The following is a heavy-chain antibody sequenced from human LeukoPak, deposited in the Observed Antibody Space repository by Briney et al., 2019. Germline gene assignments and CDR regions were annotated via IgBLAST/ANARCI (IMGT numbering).Heavy chain of an antibody. V-gene: IGHV1-18*01. J-gene: IGHJ3*02. CDR1: GYTFTSYG. CDR3: ARYAGIAAAGNAFDI. D-gene: IGHD6-13*01. CDR2: ISAYNGNT. Sequence: ASVKVSCKASGYTFTSYGISWVRQAPGQGLERMGWISAYNGNTNYAQKLQGRVTMTTDTSTSTAYMELRSLRSDDTAVYYCARYAGIAAAGNAFDIWGQGTMVTVSS.